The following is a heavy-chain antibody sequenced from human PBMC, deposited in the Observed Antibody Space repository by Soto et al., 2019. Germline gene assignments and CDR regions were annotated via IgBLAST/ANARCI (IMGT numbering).Heavy chain of an antibody. Sequence: QVQLQESGPGLVKPSQTLSLTCTVSGGSISSGGYYWSWIRQHPGKGLEWIGYIYYSGSTYYNPSLNSRVTISVDTSKNQFSLKLSSVTAADTAVYYCARGKLGAAHFDYWGQGTLVTVSS. V-gene: IGHV4-31*03. D-gene: IGHD1-26*01. CDR2: IYYSGST. CDR3: ARGKLGAAHFDY. CDR1: GGSISSGGYY. J-gene: IGHJ4*02.